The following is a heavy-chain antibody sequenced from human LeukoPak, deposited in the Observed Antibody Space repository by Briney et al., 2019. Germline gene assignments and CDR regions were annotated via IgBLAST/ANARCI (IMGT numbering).Heavy chain of an antibody. D-gene: IGHD4-17*01. V-gene: IGHV4-34*01. CDR3: ARARRGDYELIDY. Sequence: PSETLSLTCAVYGGSSSGYYWSWIRQPPGKGLEWIGEINHSGSTNYNPSLKSRVTISVDTSKNQFSLKLSSVTAADTAVYYCARARRGDYELIDYWGQGTLVTVSS. CDR1: GGSSSGYY. CDR2: INHSGST. J-gene: IGHJ4*02.